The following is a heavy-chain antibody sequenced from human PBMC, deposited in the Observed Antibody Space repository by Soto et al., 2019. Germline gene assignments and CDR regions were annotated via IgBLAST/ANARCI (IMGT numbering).Heavy chain of an antibody. CDR2: INHSGST. J-gene: IGHJ5*02. Sequence: PSETLSLTCAVYGGSFSGYYWSWIRQPPGKGLEWIGEINHSGSTNYNPSLKSRVTISVDTSKNQFSLKLSSVTAADTAVYYCGRGGGFLLWCGQKNCSAPGGRGTLDPVSS. V-gene: IGHV4-34*01. CDR1: GGSFSGYY. CDR3: GRGGGFLLWCGQKNCSAP. D-gene: IGHD3-16*02.